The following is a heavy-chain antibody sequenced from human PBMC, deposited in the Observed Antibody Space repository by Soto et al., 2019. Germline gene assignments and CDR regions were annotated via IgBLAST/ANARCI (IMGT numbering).Heavy chain of an antibody. J-gene: IGHJ4*02. CDR3: ARTKCSGGSCYSWSLDY. CDR2: RYYSEST. D-gene: IGHD2-15*01. V-gene: IGHV4-31*03. CDR1: GGSITTGGYY. Sequence: TLSLTCXVSGGSITTGGYYWSWIRQLPGKGLGWIGHRYYSESTYYNPSLKSRVSISLDTSKNQFSLKLSFVTAADTAMYYCARTKCSGGSCYSWSLDYWGQGTPVTVSS.